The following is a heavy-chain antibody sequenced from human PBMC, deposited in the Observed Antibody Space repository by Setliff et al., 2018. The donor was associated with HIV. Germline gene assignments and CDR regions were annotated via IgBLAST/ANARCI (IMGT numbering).Heavy chain of an antibody. CDR1: GFRFSNYG. CDR3: ARSPVSSLYYYMDV. CDR2: IWYDGSDT. Sequence: GGSLRLSCAASGFRFSNYGMRWVRQAPGKGLEWVAVIWYDGSDTYYADSVKGRFTIARDNSKNTLYLQMNSLRVEDTAIYYCARSPVSSLYYYMDVWGKGTTVTVSS. J-gene: IGHJ6*03. V-gene: IGHV3-33*01.